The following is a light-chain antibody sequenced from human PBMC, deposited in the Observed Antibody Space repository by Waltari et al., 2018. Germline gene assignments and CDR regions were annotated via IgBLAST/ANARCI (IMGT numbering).Light chain of an antibody. V-gene: IGLV1-40*01. CDR3: QSYDNTSGSI. CDR2: GKG. CDR1: SSNIGAGYD. J-gene: IGLJ2*01. Sequence: QSGLTQPPPVSGAPGQRVTIPCTGRSSNIGAGYDVHWYQLFPGTAPQLPIYGKGKRPSGVPDRFSGSKSGTSASLAITGLQAEDEADYYCQSYDNTSGSIFGGGTKLTVL.